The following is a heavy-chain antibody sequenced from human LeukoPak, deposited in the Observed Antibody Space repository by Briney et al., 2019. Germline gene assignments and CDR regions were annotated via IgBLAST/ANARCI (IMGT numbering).Heavy chain of an antibody. J-gene: IGHJ4*02. Sequence: SETLSLTCAVYGGSFSGSNWSWIRQSPGKGLEWIGEIYNSGNTIYNPSPKSRATISVDTSKNQVSLNLISVTAADTAVYYCVRAYDYWGQGTLVTVSS. V-gene: IGHV4-34*01. CDR2: IYNSGNT. CDR1: GGSFSGSN. CDR3: VRAYDY.